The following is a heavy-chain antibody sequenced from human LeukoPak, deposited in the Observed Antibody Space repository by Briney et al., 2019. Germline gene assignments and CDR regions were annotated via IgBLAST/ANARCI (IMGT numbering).Heavy chain of an antibody. J-gene: IGHJ4*02. D-gene: IGHD3-22*01. CDR1: GFTFSSYW. CDR3: ARVGHYYDSSGYYYKIFDY. Sequence: GGSLRLSCAASGFTFSSYWMHWVRQAPGKGLVWVSRINSDGSSTSYADSVKGRFTISRDNAKNTLYLQMNSLRAEDTAAYYCARVGHYYDSSGYYYKIFDYWGQGTLVTVSS. V-gene: IGHV3-74*01. CDR2: INSDGSST.